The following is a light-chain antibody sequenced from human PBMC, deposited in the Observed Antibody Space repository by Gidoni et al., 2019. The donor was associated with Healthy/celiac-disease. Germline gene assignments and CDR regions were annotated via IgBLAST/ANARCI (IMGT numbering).Light chain of an antibody. CDR3: QQSYSTPQT. Sequence: DIQMTQSPSSLSASVGDRVTITCRASQSISSYLNWYQQKPGKAPKLLIYAASSWQSGVPSRFSGSGSGTDFTLTISSLQPEDFATCYCQQSYSTPQTCGQGTKVEIK. V-gene: IGKV1-39*01. J-gene: IGKJ1*01. CDR1: QSISSY. CDR2: AAS.